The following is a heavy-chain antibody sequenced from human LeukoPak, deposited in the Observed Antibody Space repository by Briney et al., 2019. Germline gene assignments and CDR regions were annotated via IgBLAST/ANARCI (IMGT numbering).Heavy chain of an antibody. CDR3: AKVKEFYYYGMDV. V-gene: IGHV3-23*01. CDR1: GFTFSSDA. D-gene: IGHD3-10*01. Sequence: GGSLRLSCAASGFTFSSDAMSWVRQAPGKGLEWVSAISSSGGSTYYADSVKGRFTISRDNSKNTLGLQMNSLRAEDTAVYYCAKVKEFYYYGMDVWGQGTTVTVSS. J-gene: IGHJ6*02. CDR2: ISSSGGST.